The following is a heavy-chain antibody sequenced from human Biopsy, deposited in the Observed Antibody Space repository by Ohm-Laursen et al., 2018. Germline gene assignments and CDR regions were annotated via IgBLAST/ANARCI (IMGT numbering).Heavy chain of an antibody. CDR1: GGSIYNFF. CDR3: ARGRRTSGWPYFDN. J-gene: IGHJ4*02. V-gene: IGHV4-59*01. D-gene: IGHD6-19*01. Sequence: SETLSLTCPVSGGSIYNFFWSWIRQPPGKGLEWIGYIYYSGSTNYNPSLKNRVTMSVDTSKNQFYLKLYSVTAADTAVYYCARGRRTSGWPYFDNWGQGALVIVSP. CDR2: IYYSGST.